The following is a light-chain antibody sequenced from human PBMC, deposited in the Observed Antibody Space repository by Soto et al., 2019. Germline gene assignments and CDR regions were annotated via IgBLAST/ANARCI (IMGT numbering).Light chain of an antibody. CDR2: GAS. CDR3: QHYGSSPRT. J-gene: IGKJ1*01. CDR1: QSVSSDY. V-gene: IGKV3-20*01. Sequence: EIVLTQSPGTLSLSPGERATLSCRASQSVSSDYLAWYQLKPGQAPRLLIYGASSRATGIPDRFSGSGSGTDFTLTISRLDPEDFAVYFCQHYGSSPRTFGLGTKVEIK.